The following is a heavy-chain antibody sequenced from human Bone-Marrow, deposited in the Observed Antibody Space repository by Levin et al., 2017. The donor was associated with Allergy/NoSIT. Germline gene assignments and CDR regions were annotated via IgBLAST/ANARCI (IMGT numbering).Heavy chain of an antibody. Sequence: ETLSLTCAASGFIFSKYSLHWVRQSPGKGLEWVSSISSASSYISYADSVKDRFTISRDNAKNSLSLQMNSLRAEDTAVYYCVRSESITGTEDLKVMDVWGQGTTVTVSS. CDR3: VRSESITGTEDLKVMDV. D-gene: IGHD1/OR15-1a*01. J-gene: IGHJ6*02. V-gene: IGHV3-21*01. CDR2: ISSASSYI. CDR1: GFIFSKYS.